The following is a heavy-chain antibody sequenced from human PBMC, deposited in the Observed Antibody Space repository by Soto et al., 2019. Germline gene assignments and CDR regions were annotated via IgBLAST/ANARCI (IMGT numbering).Heavy chain of an antibody. CDR1: GYSISSGYY. V-gene: IGHV4-38-2*01. J-gene: IGHJ5*02. Sequence: PSETLSLTCAVSGYSISSGYYWGWIRQPPGKGLEWNGSIYHSGSTYYNPSLKSRVTISVDTSKNQFSLKLRSVTAADTAVYYCVRDGTKTLRDWFDPWGQGISVTVSS. CDR3: VRDGTKTLRDWFDP. CDR2: IYHSGST. D-gene: IGHD1-1*01.